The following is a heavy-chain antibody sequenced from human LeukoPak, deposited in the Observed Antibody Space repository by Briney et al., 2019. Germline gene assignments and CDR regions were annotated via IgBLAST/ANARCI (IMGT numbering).Heavy chain of an antibody. CDR3: ARSWVSGYGTVLDY. D-gene: IGHD5-18*01. Sequence: GESLKISCQGSGYSFTSYWIGWVRQMPGKGLEWMGIIYPGDSDTRYSPSFQGQVTISADKPISTAYLQWSSLRASDTAIYYCARSWVSGYGTVLDYWGQGTLVTVSS. V-gene: IGHV5-51*04. CDR2: IYPGDSDT. CDR1: GYSFTSYW. J-gene: IGHJ4*02.